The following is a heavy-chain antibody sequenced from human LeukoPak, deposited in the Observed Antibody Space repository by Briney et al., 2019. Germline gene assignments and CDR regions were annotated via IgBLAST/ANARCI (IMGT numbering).Heavy chain of an antibody. CDR2: ISGGAVST. CDR1: GFTFTSYG. CDR3: AASSGSKYFFDY. V-gene: IGHV3-23*01. J-gene: IGHJ4*02. D-gene: IGHD6-19*01. Sequence: GGSLRLSCAASGFTFTSYGMSWVRQAPGKGLEWVSGISGGAVSTYYADSVKGRFTISRDNSKNTLYPQMNSLRAEDTAVYYCAASSGSKYFFDYWGQGTLVTVSS.